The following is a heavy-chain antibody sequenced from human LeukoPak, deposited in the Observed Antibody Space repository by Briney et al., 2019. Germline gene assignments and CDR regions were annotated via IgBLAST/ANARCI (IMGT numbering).Heavy chain of an antibody. Sequence: PSETLSLTCAVSGGSISSSNWWSWVRQPPGKGLEWIGEIYHSGSTNYNPSLKSRVTISVDTSKNQFSLKLSSVTAADTAVYYCAGVGATTWYYWGQGTLVTVSS. CDR3: AGVGATTWYY. CDR1: GGSISSSNW. V-gene: IGHV4-4*02. D-gene: IGHD1-26*01. CDR2: IYHSGST. J-gene: IGHJ4*02.